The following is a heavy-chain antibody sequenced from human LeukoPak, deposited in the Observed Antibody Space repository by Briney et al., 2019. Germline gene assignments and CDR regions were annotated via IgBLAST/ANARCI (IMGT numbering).Heavy chain of an antibody. CDR1: AFTFSTYN. D-gene: IGHD3-10*01. Sequence: PGGSLRLSCAASAFTFSTYNMNWVRKPPGKGLEWVAFIRYDGSNKYYADSVKGRFTISRDNSKNTLYLQMNSLRAEDTAVYYCAKDNPPLLWFGEFFDYWGQGTLVTVSS. V-gene: IGHV3-30*02. J-gene: IGHJ4*02. CDR3: AKDNPPLLWFGEFFDY. CDR2: IRYDGSNK.